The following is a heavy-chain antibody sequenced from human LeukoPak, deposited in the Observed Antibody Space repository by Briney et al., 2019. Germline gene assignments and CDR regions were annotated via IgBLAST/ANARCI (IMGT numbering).Heavy chain of an antibody. J-gene: IGHJ4*02. V-gene: IGHV3-21*01. CDR1: GFTFSSYS. Sequence: GGSLRLSCAASGFTFSSYSMNWVRQAPGKGLEWVSSISSSSSYTYYADSVKGRFTISRDNAKNSLYLQMNSLRAEDTAVYYCARDTDWYADWGQGTLVTVSS. CDR2: ISSSSSYT. D-gene: IGHD3-9*01. CDR3: ARDTDWYAD.